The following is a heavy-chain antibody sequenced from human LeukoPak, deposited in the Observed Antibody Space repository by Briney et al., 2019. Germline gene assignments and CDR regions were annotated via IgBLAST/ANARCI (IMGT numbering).Heavy chain of an antibody. CDR1: GGSFSGYY. Sequence: PSETLSLTCAVYGGSFSGYYWSWIRQPPGKGLEWIGEINHSGSTNYNPSLKSRVTISVDTSKNQFSLKLSSVTAADTAVCYCARGERAMVRGVMRGYYYYGMDVWGQGTTVTVSS. J-gene: IGHJ6*02. CDR3: ARGERAMVRGVMRGYYYYGMDV. D-gene: IGHD3-10*01. CDR2: INHSGST. V-gene: IGHV4-34*01.